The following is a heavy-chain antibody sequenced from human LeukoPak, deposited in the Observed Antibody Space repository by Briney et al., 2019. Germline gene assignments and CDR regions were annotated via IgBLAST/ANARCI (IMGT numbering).Heavy chain of an antibody. D-gene: IGHD3-22*01. CDR2: IYYSGST. J-gene: IGHJ6*02. V-gene: IGHV4-59*01. Sequence: PSETLSLTCTVSGGSISSYYWSWIRQPPGKGLEWIGCIYYSGSTNYNPSLKSRVTISVDTSKNQFSLRLSSVTAADTAVYYCALTGARDPWSSLYYDRPESYYYYYGMDVWGQGTTVTVPS. CDR1: GGSISSYY. CDR3: ALTGARDPWSSLYYDRPESYYYYYGMDV.